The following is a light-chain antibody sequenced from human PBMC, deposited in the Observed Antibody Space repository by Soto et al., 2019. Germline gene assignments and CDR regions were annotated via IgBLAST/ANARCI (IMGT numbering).Light chain of an antibody. V-gene: IGLV2-14*01. Sequence: QSALTQPASVSGSPGQSITISCTGTSSDVGGYNHVSWYQHHPGKAPKLIIYEVRNRPSGVSNRLSGSKSGNTASLTISGLQADDEADYYCCSYTSSSIRVFGGGTKVTVL. CDR2: EVR. CDR3: CSYTSSSIRV. CDR1: SSDVGGYNH. J-gene: IGLJ3*02.